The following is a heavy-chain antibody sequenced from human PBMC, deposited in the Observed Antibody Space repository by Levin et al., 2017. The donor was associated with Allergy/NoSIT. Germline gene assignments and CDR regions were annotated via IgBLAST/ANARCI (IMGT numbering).Heavy chain of an antibody. Sequence: SQTLSLTCTVSGGSISSYYWSWIRQPPGKGLEWIGYIYYSGSTNYNPSLKSRVTISVDTSKNQFSLKLSSVTAADTAVYYCARHGVRRDGYKTYYYYGMDVWGQGTTVTVSS. V-gene: IGHV4-59*08. D-gene: IGHD5-24*01. CDR2: IYYSGST. CDR1: GGSISSYY. J-gene: IGHJ6*02. CDR3: ARHGVRRDGYKTYYYYGMDV.